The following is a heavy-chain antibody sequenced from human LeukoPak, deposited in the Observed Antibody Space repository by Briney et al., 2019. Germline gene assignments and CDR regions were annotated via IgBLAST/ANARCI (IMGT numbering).Heavy chain of an antibody. J-gene: IGHJ4*02. CDR1: GGSISSGIYS. D-gene: IGHD3-10*01. Sequence: PSETLSLTCAVSGGSISSGIYSWNWIRQPPGMGLEWIGYIYHTGHTYYNPPLKSRVTISVDRSKNQFSLKLSSVTAADTAVYYCARDSGDYPYYFDSWGQGALVTVSS. CDR2: IYHTGHT. CDR3: ARDSGDYPYYFDS. V-gene: IGHV4-30-2*01.